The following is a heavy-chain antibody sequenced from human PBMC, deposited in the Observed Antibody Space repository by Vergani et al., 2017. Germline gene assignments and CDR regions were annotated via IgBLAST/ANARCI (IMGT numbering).Heavy chain of an antibody. J-gene: IGHJ5*02. D-gene: IGHD2-8*02. CDR2: VSGNGNKT. CDR3: TKAERYCTANRCYDEWFDA. Sequence: EVQLLDSGGGWAQSGGSLTVACGASGFIFNKYAMSWVRQAPGKGLEWVAAVSGNGNKTHYADSVKGRFTISRDNYKSTLNLQMNSLRVDDTAIYYCTKAERYCTANRCYDEWFDAWGGGTVVAVSP. V-gene: IGHV3-23*01. CDR1: GFIFNKYA.